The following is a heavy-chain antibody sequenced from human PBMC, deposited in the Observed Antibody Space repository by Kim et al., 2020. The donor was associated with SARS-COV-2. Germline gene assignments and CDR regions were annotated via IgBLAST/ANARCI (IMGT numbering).Heavy chain of an antibody. CDR2: ISSSGSTI. V-gene: IGHV3-48*03. CDR3: ARDKSESYYDSSGYYLQGKLFDY. CDR1: GFTFSSYE. Sequence: GGSLRLSCAASGFTFSSYEMNWVRQAPGKGLEWVSYISSSGSTIYYADSVKGRFTISRDNAKNSLYLQMNSLRAEDTAVYYCARDKSESYYDSSGYYLQGKLFDYWGQGTLVTVSS. J-gene: IGHJ4*02. D-gene: IGHD3-22*01.